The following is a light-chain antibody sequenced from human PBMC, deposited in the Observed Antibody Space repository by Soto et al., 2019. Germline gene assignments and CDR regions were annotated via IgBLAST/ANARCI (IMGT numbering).Light chain of an antibody. J-gene: IGKJ1*01. Sequence: EIVMTQSPATLSVSPGERATLSCRASQSVSSFLAWYQQKPGQAPRLLIYDASTRDTGIPARFSGSGSGTEFTRTISRLQSEYFPVYYCQQNNNWWPFGQGTKVELK. CDR1: QSVSSF. V-gene: IGKV3-15*01. CDR2: DAS. CDR3: QQNNNWWP.